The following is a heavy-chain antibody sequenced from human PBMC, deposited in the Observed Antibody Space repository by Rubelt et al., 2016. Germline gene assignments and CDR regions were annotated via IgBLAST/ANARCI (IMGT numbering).Heavy chain of an antibody. J-gene: IGHJ4*02. CDR1: GGSFSGYY. Sequence: VQLQQWGAGLLKPSETLSLTCAVYGGSFSGYYWSWIRQSPGKGLEWVSTIRGSGGTTYYADSVKGRFTISRDKSKNPLELERNSLGAEDTAGEYCAKAVLAKYLWSGGDYWGPGTLVTVSS. V-gene: IGHV3-23*01. CDR3: AKAVLAKYLWSGGDY. CDR2: IRGSGGTT. D-gene: IGHD3-10*01.